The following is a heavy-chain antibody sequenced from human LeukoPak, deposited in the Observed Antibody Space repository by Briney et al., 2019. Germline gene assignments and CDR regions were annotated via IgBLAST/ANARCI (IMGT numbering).Heavy chain of an antibody. J-gene: IGHJ6*03. Sequence: ASVKVSCKASGYTFTGYYMHWVRQAPGQGLEWMGWIIPNSSGTNYAQKFQGRVTITRNTSISTAYLELSSLRSGDTAVYYCARVVSGYYYYYSMDVWGKGTTVFVSS. D-gene: IGHD1-14*01. V-gene: IGHV1-2*02. CDR3: ARVVSGYYYYYSMDV. CDR2: IIPNSSGT. CDR1: GYTFTGYY.